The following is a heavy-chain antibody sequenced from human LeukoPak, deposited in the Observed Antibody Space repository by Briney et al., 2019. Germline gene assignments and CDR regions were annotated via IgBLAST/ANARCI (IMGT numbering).Heavy chain of an antibody. CDR1: GASINTYY. V-gene: IGHV4-39*01. CDR3: ASTYYCDSSGYYYRYCFDY. CDR2: IYYSGST. Sequence: PSETLSLTCTVSGASINTYYWGWIRQPPGKGLEWIGSIYYSGSTYYNPSLKSRVTISVDTSKNQFSLKLSSVTAADTAVYYCASTYYCDSSGYYYRYCFDYWGQGTLVTVSS. J-gene: IGHJ4*02. D-gene: IGHD3-22*01.